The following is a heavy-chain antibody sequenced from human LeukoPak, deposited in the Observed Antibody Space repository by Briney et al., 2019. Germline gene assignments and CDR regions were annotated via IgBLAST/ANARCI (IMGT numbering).Heavy chain of an antibody. D-gene: IGHD3-10*01. Sequence: GASVKVSCKASGYTFTGYYMHWVRQAPGQGLEWMAWINPNSVGTNYAQKLQGRVTMTRDTSISTAYMELSRLRSDDTAVYYCARDDPLYASGADTFDYWGQGTLVTVSS. J-gene: IGHJ4*02. V-gene: IGHV1-2*02. CDR2: INPNSVGT. CDR3: ARDDPLYASGADTFDY. CDR1: GYTFTGYY.